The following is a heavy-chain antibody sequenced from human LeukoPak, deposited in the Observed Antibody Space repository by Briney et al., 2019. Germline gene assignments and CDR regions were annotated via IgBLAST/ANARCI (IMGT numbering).Heavy chain of an antibody. CDR1: GFTFSSYS. Sequence: GGSLRLSCAASGFTFSSYSMNWVRQAPGKGLEWVSSISSSSSSYIYYADSVKGRFTISRDNAKNSLYLQMNSLRAEDTAVYYCARETYYDILTGYLDRGFDPWGQGTLVTVSS. CDR3: ARETYYDILTGYLDRGFDP. V-gene: IGHV3-21*01. D-gene: IGHD3-9*01. J-gene: IGHJ5*02. CDR2: ISSSSSSYI.